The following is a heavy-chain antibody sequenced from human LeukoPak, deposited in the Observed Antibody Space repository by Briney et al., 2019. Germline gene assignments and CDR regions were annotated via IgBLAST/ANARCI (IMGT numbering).Heavy chain of an antibody. Sequence: SETLSLTCTVSGVSISNTRRTYYWGWIRQPPGKGLEWIGTIYYSGNTYYNPSLKSRLSIFVDTSKNQFSLKLSSVTAADTGVYYCARQFYDNGPAYDYWGQGTLVTVSS. V-gene: IGHV4-39*01. CDR2: IYYSGNT. J-gene: IGHJ4*02. CDR3: ARQFYDNGPAYDY. CDR1: GVSISNTRRTYY. D-gene: IGHD2/OR15-2a*01.